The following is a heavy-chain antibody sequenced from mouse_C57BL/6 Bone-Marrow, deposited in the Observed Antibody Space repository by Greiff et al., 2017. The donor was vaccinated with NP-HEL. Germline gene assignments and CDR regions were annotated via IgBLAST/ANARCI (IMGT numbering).Heavy chain of an antibody. CDR1: GYTFTSYD. V-gene: IGHV1-85*01. CDR2: IYPRDGST. D-gene: IGHD2-4*01. CDR3: ARSGDDSFDY. J-gene: IGHJ2*01. Sequence: VKLVESGPELVKPGASVKLSCKASGYTFTSYDINWVKQRPGQGLAWMGWIYPRDGSTKYNEQFKGKATLTVETSSSKAYMELHSLTSWDSAVYICARSGDDSFDYWGQGTTLSVSS.